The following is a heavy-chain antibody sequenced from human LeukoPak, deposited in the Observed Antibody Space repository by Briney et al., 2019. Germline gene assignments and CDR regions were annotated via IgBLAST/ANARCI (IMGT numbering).Heavy chain of an antibody. CDR3: ARLRITMIVVAMNWFDP. D-gene: IGHD3-22*01. V-gene: IGHV4-39*01. J-gene: IGHJ5*02. CDR1: GFTFSSYA. Sequence: GSLRLSCAASGFTFSSYAMSWVRQAPGKGLEWIGSIYYSGSTYYNPSLKSRVTISVDTSKNQFSLKLSSVTAADTAVYYCARLRITMIVVAMNWFDPWGQGTLVTVSS. CDR2: IYYSGST.